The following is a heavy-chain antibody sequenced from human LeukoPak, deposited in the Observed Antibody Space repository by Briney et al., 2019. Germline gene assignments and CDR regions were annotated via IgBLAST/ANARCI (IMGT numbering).Heavy chain of an antibody. Sequence: SETLSLTCAVPGGSISSGGYSWSWIRQPPGKGLEWIGYIYHSGSTYYNPSLKSRVTISVDRSKNQFSLKLSSVTAADTAVYYCARASLAYYYGSGSPSWFDPWGQGTLVTVSS. CDR2: IYHSGST. CDR3: ARASLAYYYGSGSPSWFDP. J-gene: IGHJ5*02. V-gene: IGHV4-30-2*01. D-gene: IGHD3-10*01. CDR1: GGSISSGGYS.